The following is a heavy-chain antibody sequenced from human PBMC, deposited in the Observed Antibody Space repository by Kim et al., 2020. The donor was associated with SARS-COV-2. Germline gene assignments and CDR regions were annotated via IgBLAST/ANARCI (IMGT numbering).Heavy chain of an antibody. Sequence: GGSLRLSCAASGFTFSSYAMSWVRQAPGKGLEWVSAISGSGGSTYYADSVKGRFTISRDNSKNTLYLQMNSLRAEDTAVYYCAKDRDQYYYGSGSSYGMDVWGQGTTVTVSS. CDR2: ISGSGGST. CDR3: AKDRDQYYYGSGSSYGMDV. D-gene: IGHD3-10*01. J-gene: IGHJ6*02. CDR1: GFTFSSYA. V-gene: IGHV3-23*01.